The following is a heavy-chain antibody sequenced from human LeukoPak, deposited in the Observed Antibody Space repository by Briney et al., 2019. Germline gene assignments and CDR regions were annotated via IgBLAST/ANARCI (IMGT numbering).Heavy chain of an antibody. CDR3: AKSNGRGVVNFDY. V-gene: IGHV3-23*01. CDR2: ISISGGTT. D-gene: IGHD2-15*01. CDR1: GXTFSDYA. Sequence: GGSLRLSCAASGXTFSDYAMSWVRQAPGKGQEWVSGISISGGTTYYPDSVKGRITISRDNSKNTLYLQINSLRAEDTALYYCAKSNGRGVVNFDYWGQGTLITVSS. J-gene: IGHJ4*02.